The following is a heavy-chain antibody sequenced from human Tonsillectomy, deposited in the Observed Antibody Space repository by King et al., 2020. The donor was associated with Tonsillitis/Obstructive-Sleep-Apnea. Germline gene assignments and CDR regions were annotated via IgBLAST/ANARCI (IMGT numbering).Heavy chain of an antibody. CDR2: IWYDGSNK. CDR1: GFTFSTYG. J-gene: IGHJ4*02. CDR3: ARSSKLVRVVVPAAIGY. Sequence: VQLVESGGGVVQPGRSLRLSCAASGFTFSTYGMHWVRQAPGKGLEWVAVIWYDGSNKYYADSVKGRFTISRDNSKNTLYLQMNSLRAEDTAVYYCARSSKLVRVVVPAAIGYWGQGTLVTVSS. V-gene: IGHV3-33*01. D-gene: IGHD2-2*02.